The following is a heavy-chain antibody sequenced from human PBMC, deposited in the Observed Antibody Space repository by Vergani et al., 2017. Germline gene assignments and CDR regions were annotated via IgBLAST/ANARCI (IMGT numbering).Heavy chain of an antibody. CDR1: GGTFSSYA. J-gene: IGHJ6*02. CDR2: IIPIFGTA. Sequence: QVQLVQSGAEVKKPGSSVKVSCKASGGTFSSYAISWVRQAPGQGLEWMGRIIPIFGTANYAQKFQGRVTITADESTSTAYMELSSLRSEDTAVYYCARDTYGSGSYYNARSYYYYGMDVWGQGTTVTVSS. V-gene: IGHV1-69*18. CDR3: ARDTYGSGSYYNARSYYYYGMDV. D-gene: IGHD3-10*01.